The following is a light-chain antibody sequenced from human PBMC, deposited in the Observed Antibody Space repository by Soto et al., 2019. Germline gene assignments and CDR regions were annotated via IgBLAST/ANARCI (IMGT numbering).Light chain of an antibody. V-gene: IGKV1-33*01. CDR2: AAS. CDR1: QGISSY. Sequence: DIQMTQSPSTLSASVGDRVTITCRASQGISSYLAWYQQKPGKAPKLLIYAASTLQSGVPSRFSGSGSGTDFTFTISSLQPEDIATYYCQQYDNLRLTFGGGTKVDIK. CDR3: QQYDNLRLT. J-gene: IGKJ4*01.